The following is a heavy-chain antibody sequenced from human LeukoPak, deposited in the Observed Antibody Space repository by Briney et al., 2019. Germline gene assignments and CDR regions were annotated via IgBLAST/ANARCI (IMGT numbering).Heavy chain of an antibody. CDR2: ISYDGSNK. D-gene: IGHD5-24*01. J-gene: IGHJ3*02. Sequence: GRSLRLSCAASGFTFSSYAMHWVRQAPGKGLEWVAVISYDGSNKYYADSVKGRFTISRDNSKNTLYLQMNSLRAEDTAVYYCARDIEMATTVPDAFDIWGQGTMVTVSS. CDR3: ARDIEMATTVPDAFDI. CDR1: GFTFSSYA. V-gene: IGHV3-30-3*01.